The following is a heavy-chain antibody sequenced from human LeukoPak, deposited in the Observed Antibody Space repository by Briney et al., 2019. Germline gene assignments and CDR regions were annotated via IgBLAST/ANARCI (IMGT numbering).Heavy chain of an antibody. CDR1: GFTFSSYS. Sequence: PGGSLRLSCAASGFTFSSYSMNWVRQAPGKGLEWVSSISSSSSYIYYADSVKGRFTISRDNSKNTLYLQMNSLRAEDTAVYYCARDQGSGSFDYWGQGTLVTVSS. V-gene: IGHV3-21*01. D-gene: IGHD6-19*01. CDR2: ISSSSSYI. J-gene: IGHJ4*02. CDR3: ARDQGSGSFDY.